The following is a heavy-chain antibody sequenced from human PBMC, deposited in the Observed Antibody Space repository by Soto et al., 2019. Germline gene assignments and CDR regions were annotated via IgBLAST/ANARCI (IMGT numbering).Heavy chain of an antibody. J-gene: IGHJ4*02. Sequence: PSETLSLTCTVSGDSINSYWWSWIRQSAGKGLEWIGRVYTSGTTNYNPSLKRRVTMSVDTSRNQFSLKLSSVTAADTAIYYCAREGRGSFYVDYWGQGTLVTVSS. CDR2: VYTSGTT. V-gene: IGHV4-4*07. CDR3: AREGRGSFYVDY. D-gene: IGHD1-26*01. CDR1: GDSINSYW.